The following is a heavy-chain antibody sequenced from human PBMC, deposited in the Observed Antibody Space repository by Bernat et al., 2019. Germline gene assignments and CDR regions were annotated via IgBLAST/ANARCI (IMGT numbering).Heavy chain of an antibody. D-gene: IGHD2-8*01. CDR1: GYTFTSYD. CDR3: ARGRYCTNGVCYTGGDY. CDR2: MNLNSGNT. V-gene: IGHV1-8*01. J-gene: IGHJ4*02. Sequence: QVQLVQSGAEVKKPGASVKVSCKASGYTFTSYDINWVRQATGQGLEWMGWMNLNSGNTGYAQKFQGRVTMTRNTSISTAYMELSSLRSEDTAVYYCARGRYCTNGVCYTGGDYWGQGTLVTVSS.